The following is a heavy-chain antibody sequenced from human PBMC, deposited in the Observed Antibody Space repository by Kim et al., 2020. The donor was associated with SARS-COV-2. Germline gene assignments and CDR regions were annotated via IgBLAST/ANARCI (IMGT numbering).Heavy chain of an antibody. J-gene: IGHJ6*02. CDR2: IYSGGSST. CDR3: AKDLKPVDFWSGYLYYYYYGMDG. CDR1: GFTFSSYA. D-gene: IGHD3-3*01. Sequence: GGSLRLSCAASGFTFSSYAMSWVRQAPGKGLEWVSVIYSGGSSTYYADSVKGRFTISRDNSKNTLYLQMNSLRAEDTAVYYCAKDLKPVDFWSGYLYYYYYGMDGWGQGTTVTVSS. V-gene: IGHV3-23*03.